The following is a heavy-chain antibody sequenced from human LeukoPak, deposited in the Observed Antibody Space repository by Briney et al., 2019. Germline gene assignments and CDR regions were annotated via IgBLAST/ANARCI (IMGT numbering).Heavy chain of an antibody. D-gene: IGHD4-17*01. CDR1: GFTFNNYA. CDR3: ARMTTVTTEGI. J-gene: IGHJ3*02. CDR2: KSYDGSNK. Sequence: GGSLRLSCAASGFTFNNYAMHWVRQAPGKGLEWVAVKSYDGSNKYYADSVKGRFTISRDNSKNTLYLQMNNLRAEDTAVYYCARMTTVTTEGIWGQGTMVTVSS. V-gene: IGHV3-30-3*01.